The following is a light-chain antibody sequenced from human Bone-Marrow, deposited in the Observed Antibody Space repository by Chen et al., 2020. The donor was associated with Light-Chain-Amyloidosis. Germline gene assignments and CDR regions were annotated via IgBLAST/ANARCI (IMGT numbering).Light chain of an antibody. CDR1: QSVTSSY. CDR3: QHYGSSTWT. Sequence: IVLTQSPRTLSLSPVERATLSCRASQSVTSSYLAWYQQKPGQAPRLLIYGASSRATGIPDRFSGSGSGTDFTLSISRLEPEDFAVYYCQHYGSSTWTFGQGTKVEIK. J-gene: IGKJ1*01. V-gene: IGKV3-20*01. CDR2: GAS.